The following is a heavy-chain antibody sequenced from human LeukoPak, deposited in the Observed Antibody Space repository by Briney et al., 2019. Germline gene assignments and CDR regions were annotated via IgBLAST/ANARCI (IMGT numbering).Heavy chain of an antibody. J-gene: IGHJ4*02. Sequence: GGSLRLSCAASGFTFTDYWMTWVRQVPGKGLEWVANIHKAGTESYYVDSVKGRFAISRDNAKNSLYLQLSSLRVDDTAVYYCARVVTWELQGVFDYWGQGTLVTVSS. D-gene: IGHD1-26*01. CDR2: IHKAGTES. V-gene: IGHV3-7*01. CDR3: ARVVTWELQGVFDY. CDR1: GFTFTDYW.